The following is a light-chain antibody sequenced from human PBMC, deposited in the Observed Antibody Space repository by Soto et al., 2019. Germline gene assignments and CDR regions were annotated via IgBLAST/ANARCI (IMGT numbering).Light chain of an antibody. V-gene: IGKV1-39*01. CDR3: QQTYTSPWT. J-gene: IGKJ1*01. CDR1: QSASIY. Sequence: IQMTQAPSSLSASIGDRVTITCRASQSASIYLNWYQQKPGKAPEFLMYGAGSVQRGVPSRFSATGSGTDFNLTISSLQPEDVATYDCQQTYTSPWTFGQGTKV. CDR2: GAG.